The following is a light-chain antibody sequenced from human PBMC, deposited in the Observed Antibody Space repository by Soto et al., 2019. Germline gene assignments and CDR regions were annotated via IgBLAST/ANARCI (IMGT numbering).Light chain of an antibody. CDR2: GAS. J-gene: IGKJ3*01. CDR1: QSVSSSD. V-gene: IGKV3-20*01. CDR3: QLYGSSRT. Sequence: EIVLTQSPGTLSLSPGERATLSCRASQSVSSSDLAWYQQKPGQAPRLLIYGASSRAAGIPDRFSGSGSGTYFSFSISRLGPEDVAVYFCQLYGSSRTFGHGAKVDI.